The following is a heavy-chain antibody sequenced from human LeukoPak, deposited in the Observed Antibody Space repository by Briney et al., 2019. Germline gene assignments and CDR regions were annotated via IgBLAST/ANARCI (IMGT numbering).Heavy chain of an antibody. CDR1: GYTFTSYY. Sequence: ASVKVSCKASGYTFTSYYMHWVRQAPGQGLEWMGIINPSGGSTSYAQKFQGRVTMTRDTSTSTVYMELSSLRSEDTAVYYCAIDSTPGYYYGSGSPDYWGQGTLVTVSS. D-gene: IGHD3-10*01. CDR2: INPSGGST. V-gene: IGHV1-46*01. CDR3: AIDSTPGYYYGSGSPDY. J-gene: IGHJ4*02.